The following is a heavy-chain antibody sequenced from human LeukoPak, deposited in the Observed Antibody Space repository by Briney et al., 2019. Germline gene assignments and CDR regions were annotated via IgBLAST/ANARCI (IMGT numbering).Heavy chain of an antibody. CDR2: ISGSGGST. J-gene: IGHJ4*02. CDR1: GFTFSSYA. D-gene: IGHD3-16*02. CDR3: ARALGELSFIIDY. V-gene: IGHV3-23*01. Sequence: GGSLRLSCAASGFTFSSYAMSWVRQAPGKGLEWVSGISGSGGSTYYADSVKGRFTISRDSSRNTQYLQMNSLRAEDTGLYYCARALGELSFIIDYWGQGTLVTVSS.